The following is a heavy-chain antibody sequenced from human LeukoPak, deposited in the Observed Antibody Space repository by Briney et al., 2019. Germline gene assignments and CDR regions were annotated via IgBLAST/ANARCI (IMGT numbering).Heavy chain of an antibody. V-gene: IGHV1-2*02. J-gene: IGHJ6*02. Sequence: ASVKVSCKASGYTFTGSYMHWVRQAPGQGLEWMGWINPNSGGTNYAQKFQGRVTMTRDTSISTAYMELSRLRSDDTAVYYCARGKYSGSYHHYYYYGMDVWGQGTTVTVSS. D-gene: IGHD1-26*01. CDR1: GYTFTGSY. CDR2: INPNSGGT. CDR3: ARGKYSGSYHHYYYYGMDV.